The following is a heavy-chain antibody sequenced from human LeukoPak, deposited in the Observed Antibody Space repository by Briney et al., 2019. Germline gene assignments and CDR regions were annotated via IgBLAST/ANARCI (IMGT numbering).Heavy chain of an antibody. Sequence: ASVKVSCKASGYTFTSYYMHWVRQAPGQGLEWMGIINPSGGSTSYAQKFQGRVTMTRDTSTSTVYMELSSLRSEDTAVYYCAREEGYCSSGSCYYYGMDVWGKGTTVTVSS. CDR2: INPSGGST. V-gene: IGHV1-46*01. J-gene: IGHJ6*04. CDR3: AREEGYCSSGSCYYYGMDV. CDR1: GYTFTSYY. D-gene: IGHD2-15*01.